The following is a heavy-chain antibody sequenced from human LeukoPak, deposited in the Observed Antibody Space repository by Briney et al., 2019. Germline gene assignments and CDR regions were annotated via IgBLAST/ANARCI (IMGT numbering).Heavy chain of an antibody. D-gene: IGHD3-10*01. J-gene: IGHJ4*02. CDR1: GFTFSDAW. CDR3: TTSGPRRVVEDY. Sequence: GGSLGLSCAASGFTFSDAWMTWVRQAPGKGLEWVGRIKSKTDGGTTDYAAPVKGRFTVSRDDSKNTLYLQMNSLKTEDTAVYYCTTSGPRRVVEDYWGQGTLVTVSS. CDR2: IKSKTDGGTT. V-gene: IGHV3-15*01.